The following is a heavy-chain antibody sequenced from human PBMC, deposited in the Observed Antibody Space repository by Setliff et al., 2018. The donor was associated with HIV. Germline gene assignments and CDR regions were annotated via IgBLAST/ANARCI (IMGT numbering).Heavy chain of an antibody. Sequence: PSETLSLTCDVSGVSISKNRNWWSWVRQPPGKGLEWIGEIYFNLQTNYNPAFKGRVSMGLDNAKDQFSLRLTSVTAADTAIYYCTRDWWAYGLMGSWGQGMLVTVSS. CDR1: GVSISKNRNW. J-gene: IGHJ5*02. V-gene: IGHV4-4*02. CDR2: IYFNLQT. D-gene: IGHD2-15*01. CDR3: TRDWWAYGLMGS.